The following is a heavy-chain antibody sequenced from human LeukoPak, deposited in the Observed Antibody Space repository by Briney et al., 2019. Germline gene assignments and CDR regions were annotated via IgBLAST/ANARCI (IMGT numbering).Heavy chain of an antibody. V-gene: IGHV3-74*01. Sequence: GGSLRLSCAASGFTFSNYWMHWVRQAPGKGLVWVSRINSDGNRTNYADFVKGRFTISRDNSKNTLYLQMNRLRAEDTAVYYCAKGGAVSSKSITMIRGTRRYYYYMDVWGKGTTVTISS. CDR3: AKGGAVSSKSITMIRGTRRYYYYMDV. J-gene: IGHJ6*03. CDR2: INSDGNRT. D-gene: IGHD3-10*01. CDR1: GFTFSNYW.